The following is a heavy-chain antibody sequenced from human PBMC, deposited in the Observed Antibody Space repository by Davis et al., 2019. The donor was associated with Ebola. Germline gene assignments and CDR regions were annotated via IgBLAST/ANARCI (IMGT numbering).Heavy chain of an antibody. CDR2: INHSGST. CDR1: GGSFSGYY. J-gene: IGHJ6*02. CDR3: ARVDGDYYYGMDV. V-gene: IGHV4-34*01. D-gene: IGHD4-17*01. Sequence: SETLSLTCAVYGGSFSGYYWSWIRQPPGKGLEWIGEINHSGSTYYNPSLKSRVTISVDTSKNQFSLKLSSVAAADTAVYYCARVDGDYYYGMDVWGQGTTVTVSS.